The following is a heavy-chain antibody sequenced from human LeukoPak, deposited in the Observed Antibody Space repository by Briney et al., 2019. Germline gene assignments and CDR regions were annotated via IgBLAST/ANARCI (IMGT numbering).Heavy chain of an antibody. D-gene: IGHD3-10*01. Sequence: SQTLSLTCAISGDSVSSNSAAWNWIRQSPSRGLEWLGRTYYRSKWYNDYAVSVKSRITINPDTSKNQFSLQLNSVTPEDTAVYYCARDHYYGSGSYSPNWFDPWGQGTLVTVSS. CDR2: TYYRSKWYN. V-gene: IGHV6-1*01. J-gene: IGHJ5*02. CDR3: ARDHYYGSGSYSPNWFDP. CDR1: GDSVSSNSAA.